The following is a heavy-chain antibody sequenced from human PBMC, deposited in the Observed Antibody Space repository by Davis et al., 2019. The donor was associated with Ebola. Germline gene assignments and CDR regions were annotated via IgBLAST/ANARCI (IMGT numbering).Heavy chain of an antibody. D-gene: IGHD2-8*01. J-gene: IGHJ3*01. CDR3: ARAGGDYDNAGVYYNGFTL. CDR2: VIPVFNIA. CDR1: GGTFDGYA. V-gene: IGHV1-69*13. Sequence: AASVKVSCKPSGGTFDGYAFNWVRQARGLGLEWMGGVIPVFNIANYAPKFQGRVKLTAEESTGTVYMELSRLKSDDTAVYYCARAGGDYDNAGVYYNGFTLWGQGTLVTVSS.